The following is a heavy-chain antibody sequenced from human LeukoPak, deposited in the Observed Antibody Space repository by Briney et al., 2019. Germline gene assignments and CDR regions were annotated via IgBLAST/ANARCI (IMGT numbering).Heavy chain of an antibody. CDR2: IRYDGSNK. CDR1: GFTFSSYG. Sequence: GGSLRLSCAASGFTFSSYGMHWVRQAPGKGLEWVAFIRYDGSNKYYADSVKGRFTISRDNPKNTLYLQMNSLRAEDTAVYYCAKEQFITMVRGDGGYFDYWGQGTLVTVSS. D-gene: IGHD3-10*01. J-gene: IGHJ4*02. CDR3: AKEQFITMVRGDGGYFDY. V-gene: IGHV3-30*02.